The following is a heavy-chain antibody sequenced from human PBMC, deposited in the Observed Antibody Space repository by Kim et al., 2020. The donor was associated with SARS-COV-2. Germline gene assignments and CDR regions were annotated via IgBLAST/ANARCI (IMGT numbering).Heavy chain of an antibody. J-gene: IGHJ1*01. CDR3: SRDRIAARLVN. D-gene: IGHD6-6*01. V-gene: IGHV1-3*01. CDR1: GYTFTSYA. CDR2: INAGIGNT. Sequence: ASVKVYCKASGYTFTSYAMHWVRQAPGQRLEWMGWINAGIGNTKYSQKFQGRVTITRDTSASTAYMELSSRRSEDTAVYYCSRDRIAARLVNWGKSSLV.